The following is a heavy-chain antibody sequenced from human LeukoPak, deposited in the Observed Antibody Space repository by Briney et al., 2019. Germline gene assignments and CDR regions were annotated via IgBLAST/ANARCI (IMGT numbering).Heavy chain of an antibody. Sequence: ASVKVSCKASGYTFNQYFMHWVRQAPGQGLEWMGWINPITGDTTYAPRFQGRVTMTRDTSISTAYMELSRLRSDDTAVYYCARLVGESNAFDIWGQGTMVTVSS. D-gene: IGHD1-26*01. V-gene: IGHV1-2*02. J-gene: IGHJ3*02. CDR2: INPITGDT. CDR3: ARLVGESNAFDI. CDR1: GYTFNQYF.